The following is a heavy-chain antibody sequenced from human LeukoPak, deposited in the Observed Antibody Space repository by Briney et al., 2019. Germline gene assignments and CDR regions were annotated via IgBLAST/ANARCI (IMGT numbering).Heavy chain of an antibody. CDR2: ISYDGSNK. D-gene: IGHD7-27*01. V-gene: IGHV3-30-3*01. J-gene: IGHJ4*02. CDR1: GFTFSSYA. CDR3: AKESRWG. Sequence: PGGSLRLSCATSGFTFSSYAMHWARQAPGKGLEWVAVISYDGSNKYYADSVKGRFTISRDNSKNTLYLQMNSLRAEDTAVYYCAKESRWGWGQGTLVTVSS.